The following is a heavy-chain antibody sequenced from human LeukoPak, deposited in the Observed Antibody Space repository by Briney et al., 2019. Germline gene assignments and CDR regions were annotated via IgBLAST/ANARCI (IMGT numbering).Heavy chain of an antibody. CDR1: GGSISSYY. CDR3: ASGVHGSGSYYPRNYYYYYMDV. Sequence: PSETLSLTCTVSGGSISSYYWSWIRQPPGKGLEWIGYIYYSGSTNYNPSLKSRVTISVDTSKNQFSLKLSSVTAADTAVYYCASGVHGSGSYYPRNYYYYYMDVWGKGTTVTISS. CDR2: IYYSGST. J-gene: IGHJ6*03. V-gene: IGHV4-59*01. D-gene: IGHD3-10*01.